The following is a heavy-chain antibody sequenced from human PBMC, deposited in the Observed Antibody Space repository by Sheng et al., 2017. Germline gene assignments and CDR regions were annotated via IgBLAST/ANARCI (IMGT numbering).Heavy chain of an antibody. J-gene: IGHJ4*02. CDR2: INHSGST. CDR1: GGSFSGYY. CDR3: ARGKEAPSRVAGTGCDY. Sequence: QVQLQQWVAGLLKPSETLSLTCAVYGGSFSGYYWSWIRQPPGKGLEWIGEINHSGSTNYNPSLKSRVTISVDTSKNQFSLKLSSVTAADTAVYYCARGKEAPSRVAGTGCDYWGQGTLVTVSS. V-gene: IGHV4-34*01. D-gene: IGHD6-19*01.